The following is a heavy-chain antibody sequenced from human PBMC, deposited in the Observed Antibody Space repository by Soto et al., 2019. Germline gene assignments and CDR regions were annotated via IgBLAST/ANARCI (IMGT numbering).Heavy chain of an antibody. CDR3: ASTYSTSWYWFDP. Sequence: QVTVKESGPVLVKPTETLTLTCTVSGFSLSNAGLGVSWIRQPPGNALEWLAHIFSNDEKSYSTSLKSRLTIPKDTSKSQVVLIMTNMDPVDTATYYCASTYSTSWYWFDPWGQGTLVTVSS. J-gene: IGHJ5*02. V-gene: IGHV2-26*04. CDR2: IFSNDEK. D-gene: IGHD6-13*01. CDR1: GFSLSNAGLG.